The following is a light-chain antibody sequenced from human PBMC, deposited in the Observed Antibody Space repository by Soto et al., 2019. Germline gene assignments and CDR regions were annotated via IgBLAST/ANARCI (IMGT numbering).Light chain of an antibody. Sequence: QSALTQSPSASGSPGQSVTISCTGTSSDIGGYNSVSWYQQHPGKAPKVMIYDVTKRPSGVPDRFSGSKSGNTASLTVSALQAEDEADYYCSSFTNRNTWVFGGGTKVTVL. J-gene: IGLJ3*02. CDR3: SSFTNRNTWV. CDR1: SSDIGGYNS. CDR2: DVT. V-gene: IGLV2-8*01.